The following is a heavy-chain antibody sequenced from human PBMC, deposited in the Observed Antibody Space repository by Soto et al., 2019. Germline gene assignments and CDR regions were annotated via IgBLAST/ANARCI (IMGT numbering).Heavy chain of an antibody. V-gene: IGHV3-21*01. Sequence: EVLLVESGGGLVKPGGSLRLSCAASGFTFSTYSMNWVRQAPGKGLEWVSSINTASDIYYAASVKGRFTISRDDAKNSLYLQMNRLRDADTAVYYCAREGGYCNGGGCRYFDYWGQGTLVTVSP. J-gene: IGHJ4*02. CDR1: GFTFSTYS. CDR2: INTASDI. CDR3: AREGGYCNGGGCRYFDY. D-gene: IGHD2-15*01.